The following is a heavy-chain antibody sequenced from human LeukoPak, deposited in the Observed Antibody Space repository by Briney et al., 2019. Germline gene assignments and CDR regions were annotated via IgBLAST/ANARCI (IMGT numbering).Heavy chain of an antibody. D-gene: IGHD6-13*01. Sequence: GGSLRLSCAASGFTFDDYAMHWVRQAPGKGLEWVSGISWNSGSIGYADSVKGRFTISRDNAKNSLYLQMNSLRAEDTALYYCASGTAAAGFDIWGQGTMVTVSS. J-gene: IGHJ3*02. V-gene: IGHV3-9*01. CDR2: ISWNSGSI. CDR3: ASGTAAAGFDI. CDR1: GFTFDDYA.